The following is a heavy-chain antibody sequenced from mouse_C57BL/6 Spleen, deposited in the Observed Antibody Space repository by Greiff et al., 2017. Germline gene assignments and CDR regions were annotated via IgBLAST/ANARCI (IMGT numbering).Heavy chain of an antibody. CDR3: ARGDYYGDD. J-gene: IGHJ2*01. D-gene: IGHD1-1*01. V-gene: IGHV3-6*01. Sequence: VQLQQSGPGLVKPSQSLSLTCSVTGYSITSGYYWNWIRQFPGNQLEWMGYISYDGSNNYNPSLKNRISITRDTSKNQFFLKLNSVTTEDTATYYCARGDYYGDDWGQGTTLTVSS. CDR2: ISYDGSN. CDR1: GYSITSGYY.